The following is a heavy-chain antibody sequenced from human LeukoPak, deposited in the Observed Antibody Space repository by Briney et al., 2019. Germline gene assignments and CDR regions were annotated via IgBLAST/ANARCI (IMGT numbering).Heavy chain of an antibody. D-gene: IGHD3-10*01. CDR1: GFSISNYS. V-gene: IGHV3-48*01. CDR3: ARSGNARWFGELFGYYYYYYMDV. CDR2: ISSTTSSAI. J-gene: IGHJ6*03. Sequence: GGSLRLSCAASGFSISNYSMNWVRQAPGKGLEWLSYISSTTSSAIYYADSVKGRFTISRDNAKNSLYLQMNSLRAEDMAVYYCARSGNARWFGELFGYYYYYYMDVWGKGTTVTVSS.